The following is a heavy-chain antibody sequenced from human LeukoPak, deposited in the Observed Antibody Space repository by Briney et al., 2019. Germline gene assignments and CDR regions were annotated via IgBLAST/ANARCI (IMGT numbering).Heavy chain of an antibody. J-gene: IGHJ4*02. D-gene: IGHD3-16*01. CDR2: IYKDGTT. CDR3: ARVYAPSANFDY. CDR1: GFTVSSNY. V-gene: IGHV3-53*01. Sequence: GSLRLSCAASGFTVSSNYLSWVRQAPGKGLEWVSLIYKDGTTYYADSLKGRFTISRDNSKNTVYLQMNSLRAEDTAVYYCARVYAPSANFDYWGQGTLATVSS.